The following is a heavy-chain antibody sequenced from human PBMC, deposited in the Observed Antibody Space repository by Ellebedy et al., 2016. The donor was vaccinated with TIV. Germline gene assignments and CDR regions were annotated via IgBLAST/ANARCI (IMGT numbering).Heavy chain of an antibody. CDR2: IYYSGST. CDR3: ARGPVLWYSSR. CDR1: GDSISGHY. J-gene: IGHJ4*02. Sequence: SETLSLTCTVSGDSISGHYWSWIRQPPGKGLEWIGYIYYSGSTNYNPSLKSRVTISVDTSKNQFSLKLSSVTAADTAVYYCARGPVLWYSSRWGQGTLVTVSS. V-gene: IGHV4-59*11. D-gene: IGHD6-13*01.